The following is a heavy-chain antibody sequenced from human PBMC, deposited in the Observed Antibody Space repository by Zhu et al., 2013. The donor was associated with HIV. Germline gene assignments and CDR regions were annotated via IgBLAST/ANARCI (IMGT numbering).Heavy chain of an antibody. CDR3: ARDVVSNGWYNLGTTNYGMDV. D-gene: IGHD6-19*01. CDR1: GYSFTTYY. CDR2: ISAYNGNT. J-gene: IGHJ6*02. Sequence: QVQLVQSGAEVKKPGASVKVSCKASGYSFTTYYMHWVRQAPGQGLEWMGWISAYNGNTNYAQKLQGRVTMTTDTSTSTAYMELRSLRSDDTAVYYCARDVVSNGWYNLGTTNYGMDVWGQGTTVTVSS. V-gene: IGHV1-18*04.